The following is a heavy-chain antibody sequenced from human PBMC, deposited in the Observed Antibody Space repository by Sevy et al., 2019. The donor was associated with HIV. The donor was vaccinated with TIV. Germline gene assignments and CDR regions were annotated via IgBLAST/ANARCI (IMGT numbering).Heavy chain of an antibody. Sequence: ASVKVSCKTSGGTFRSYAITWVRHVPGQGLEWMGGIIPIFNTPYYSENFQGRVKITAVVSTTTVSMELSSLRSEDTAVDYCANGQSYSQRDYGMDVWGQGTTVTVSS. CDR2: IIPIFNTP. J-gene: IGHJ6*02. CDR3: ANGQSYSQRDYGMDV. CDR1: GGTFRSYA. V-gene: IGHV1-69*13. D-gene: IGHD5-18*01.